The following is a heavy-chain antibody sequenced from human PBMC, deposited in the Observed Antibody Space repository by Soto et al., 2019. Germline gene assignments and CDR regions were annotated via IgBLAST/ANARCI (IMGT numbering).Heavy chain of an antibody. CDR3: EKDHLCGWYY. Sequence: QVQLVESGGGVVQPGRSLRLSCAASGFTFSSYGMHWVRQAPGKGLEWVAVISYDGSNKDYADSVKGRFTISRENSKNKLYLQMNSRIAEDTAGYYCEKDHLCGWYYWGQGTLVTVSS. V-gene: IGHV3-30*18. D-gene: IGHD6-19*01. CDR2: ISYDGSNK. CDR1: GFTFSSYG. J-gene: IGHJ4*02.